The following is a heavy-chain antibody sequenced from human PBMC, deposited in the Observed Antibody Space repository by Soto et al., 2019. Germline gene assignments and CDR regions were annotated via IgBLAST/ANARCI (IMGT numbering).Heavy chain of an antibody. V-gene: IGHV4-59*08. CDR1: GGSISSYY. CDR2: IYYSGST. CDR3: ARSRARAFDI. J-gene: IGHJ3*02. Sequence: TSETLSLTCTVSGGSISSYYWSWTRQPPGKGLEWIGYIYYSGSTNYNPSLKSRVTISVDTSKNQFSLKLSSVTAADTAVYYCARSRARAFDIWGQGTMVTVS.